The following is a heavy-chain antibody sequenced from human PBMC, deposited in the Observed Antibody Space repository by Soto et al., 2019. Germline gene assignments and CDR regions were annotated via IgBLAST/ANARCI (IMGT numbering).Heavy chain of an antibody. CDR2: IYYTGST. Sequence: SETLSLTCSVSSDSISSHYWSWIRQSPGKGLEWIGNIYYTGSTNYNPSLKSRVTISGDTSKNHFSLKLSSVTAADTAVYYCARVGPTWTFDYWGQGALVTVPQ. V-gene: IGHV4-59*11. J-gene: IGHJ4*02. D-gene: IGHD1-26*01. CDR1: SDSISSHY. CDR3: ARVGPTWTFDY.